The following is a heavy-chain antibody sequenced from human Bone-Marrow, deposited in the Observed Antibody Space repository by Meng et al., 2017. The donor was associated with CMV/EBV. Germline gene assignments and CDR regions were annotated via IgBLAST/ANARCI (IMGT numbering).Heavy chain of an antibody. J-gene: IGHJ4*02. Sequence: SCAISGDTVSSNSATWNWIRQSPSRGLEWLGRTYYRSKWYNDYAVSVKSRITINPDTSKNQFSLQLNSVTPDDTGVYYCARGLRGAVDYWGQGTRVTVSS. CDR2: TYYRSKWYN. CDR3: ARGLRGAVDY. CDR1: GDTVSSNSAT. V-gene: IGHV6-1*01. D-gene: IGHD3-3*01.